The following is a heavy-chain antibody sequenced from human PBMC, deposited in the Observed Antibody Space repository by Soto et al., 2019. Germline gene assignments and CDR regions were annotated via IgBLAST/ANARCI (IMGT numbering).Heavy chain of an antibody. CDR2: IIPIFGTA. Sequence: ASVKVSCKASGGTFSSYAISWVRQAPGQGLEWMGGIIPIFGTANYAQKFQGRVTITADESTSTAYMELSSLRSEDTAVYYCARDPPTVTTKNYYYGMDVWGQGTTVTVSS. CDR1: GGTFSSYA. J-gene: IGHJ6*02. D-gene: IGHD4-17*01. V-gene: IGHV1-69*13. CDR3: ARDPPTVTTKNYYYGMDV.